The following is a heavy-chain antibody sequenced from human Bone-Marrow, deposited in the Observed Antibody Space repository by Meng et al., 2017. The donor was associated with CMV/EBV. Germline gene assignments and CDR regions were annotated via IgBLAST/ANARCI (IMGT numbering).Heavy chain of an antibody. CDR1: GFTFSSYE. Sequence: GESLKISCAASGFTFSSYEMNWVRQAPGMGLEWVSYISSSGNTIYYADSVKGRFTISRDNSKNTLYLQMNSLRAEDTAVYYCARGTRDYYWHFDLWGRGTLVTVSS. CDR3: ARGTRDYYWHFDL. CDR2: ISSSGNTI. D-gene: IGHD4-17*01. J-gene: IGHJ2*01. V-gene: IGHV3-48*03.